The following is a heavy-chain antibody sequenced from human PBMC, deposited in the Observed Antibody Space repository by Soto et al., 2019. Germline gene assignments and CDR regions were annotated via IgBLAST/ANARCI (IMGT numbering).Heavy chain of an antibody. J-gene: IGHJ4*02. CDR1: GGSVSSGSYY. V-gene: IGHV4-61*01. CDR3: AGGPSSGWYYFDY. D-gene: IGHD6-19*01. Sequence: SETLSLTCTVSGGSVSSGSYYWSWIRQPPGKGLEWIGYIYYSGSTNYNPSLKSRVTISVDTSKNQFSLKLSSVTAADTAVYYCAGGPSSGWYYFDYWGQGTLVTVSS. CDR2: IYYSGST.